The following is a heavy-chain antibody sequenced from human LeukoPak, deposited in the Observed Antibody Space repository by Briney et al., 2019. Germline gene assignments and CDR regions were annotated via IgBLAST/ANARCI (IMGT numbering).Heavy chain of an antibody. CDR3: ARHFISSRVGAIDAFDI. D-gene: IGHD1-26*01. Sequence: SGTLTLTCTVSGGSLSSYYWSWIRQPPGKGLEWIGSIIHGARATGKTNYNHALESRVNISIDTSRTQFSLKLSSVTAADTAVYYCARHFISSRVGAIDAFDIWGQGTMVTVSS. V-gene: IGHV4-59*08. CDR2: IIHGARATGKT. J-gene: IGHJ3*02. CDR1: GGSLSSYY.